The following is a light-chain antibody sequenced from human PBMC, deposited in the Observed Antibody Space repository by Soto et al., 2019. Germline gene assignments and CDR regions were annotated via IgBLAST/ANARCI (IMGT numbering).Light chain of an antibody. CDR3: QQYNSFSLT. V-gene: IGKV1-5*01. J-gene: IGKJ1*01. CDR2: DAS. Sequence: DIQMTQFPSTLSAAVGDAVTITCRASQSFNSWLAWYQQKPGKAPKLLIYDASSLRSGVPSRFSGSQSGTEFTLPISSLQPDDFATYFCQQYNSFSLTFGQGTKVELK. CDR1: QSFNSW.